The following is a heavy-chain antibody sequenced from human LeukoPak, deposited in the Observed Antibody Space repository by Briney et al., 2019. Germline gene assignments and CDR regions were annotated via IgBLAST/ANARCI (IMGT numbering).Heavy chain of an antibody. V-gene: IGHV3-7*01. CDR1: GFTFNNYW. Sequence: GGSLRLSCAASGFTFNNYWMTWVRQAPGMGLEWVANIKQDGSEKYYVDSVKGRFTISRDIAKNSLYLQMNSLRAEDTAVYYCAELGITMIGGVWGKGTTATISS. CDR2: IKQDGSEK. CDR3: AELGITMIGGV. D-gene: IGHD3-10*02. J-gene: IGHJ6*04.